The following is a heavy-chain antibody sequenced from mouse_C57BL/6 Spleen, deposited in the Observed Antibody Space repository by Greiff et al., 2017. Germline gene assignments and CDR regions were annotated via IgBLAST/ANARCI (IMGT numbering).Heavy chain of an antibody. J-gene: IGHJ1*03. V-gene: IGHV1-39*01. CDR1: GYSFTDYN. D-gene: IGHD1-1*01. CDR3: ARRGYYGSSYRPWYCDV. CDR2: INPNYGTT. Sequence: VQLQQSGPELVKPGASVQISCKASGYSFTDYNMNWVKQSNGKSLEWIGVINPNYGTTSYNQKFKGKATLTVDQSSSTAYMQLNSLTSEDSAVYYCARRGYYGSSYRPWYCDVWGTGTTVTVSS.